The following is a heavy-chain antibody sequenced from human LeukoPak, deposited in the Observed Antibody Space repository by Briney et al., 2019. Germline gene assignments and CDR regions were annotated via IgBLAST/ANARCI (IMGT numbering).Heavy chain of an antibody. J-gene: IGHJ5*02. CDR2: MYYTGST. D-gene: IGHD6-19*01. CDR1: GGSVTSYY. CDR3: ARCSSGYWFDP. Sequence: SETLSLTCTVSGGSVTSYYWSWTRQSPGKGLEWIGYMYYTGSTSYNPSLQSRVTISVDTSKNQFSLRLRSLTAADAAVYYCARCSSGYWFDPWGQGTLVTVSS. V-gene: IGHV4-59*02.